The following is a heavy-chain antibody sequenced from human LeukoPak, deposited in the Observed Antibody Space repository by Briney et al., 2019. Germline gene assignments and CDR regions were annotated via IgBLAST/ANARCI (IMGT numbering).Heavy chain of an antibody. D-gene: IGHD6-13*01. Sequence: PSETLSLTCAVYGGSFSGYYWSWIRQPPGKGLEWIGEIKHSGSTNYNPSLKSRVTISVDTSKNQFSLKLSSVTAADTAVYYCARAEGPFGSSSWYLDYWGQGTLVTVSS. V-gene: IGHV4-34*01. J-gene: IGHJ4*02. CDR3: ARAEGPFGSSSWYLDY. CDR1: GGSFSGYY. CDR2: IKHSGST.